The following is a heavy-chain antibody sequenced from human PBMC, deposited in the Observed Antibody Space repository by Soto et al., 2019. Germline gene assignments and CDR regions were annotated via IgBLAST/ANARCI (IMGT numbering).Heavy chain of an antibody. J-gene: IGHJ3*02. CDR2: IYPGDSDT. V-gene: IGHV5-51*01. D-gene: IGHD2-2*01. CDR3: ARGYCSSTSCLDAFDI. CDR1: GYSFTSYW. Sequence: GWSLKISCKGSGYSFTSYWIGWVRQMPGKGLEWMGIIYPGDSDTRYSPSFQGQVTISADKSISTAYLQWSSLKASDTAMYYCARGYCSSTSCLDAFDIWGQGTMVTV.